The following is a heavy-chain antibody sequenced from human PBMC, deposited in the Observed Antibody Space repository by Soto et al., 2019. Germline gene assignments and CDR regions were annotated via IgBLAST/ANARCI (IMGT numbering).Heavy chain of an antibody. CDR2: IYYSGST. V-gene: IGHV4-31*03. CDR1: GGSISSGGYY. D-gene: IGHD2-2*02. J-gene: IGHJ3*02. CDR3: ARRGIVVVPAAIQLDDAFDI. Sequence: QVQLQESGPGLVKPSQTLSLTCTVSGGSISSGGYYWSWIRQHPGKGLEWIGYIYYSGSTYYNPSLKSRDTISVDTSKSQFYLKLSSVTAADTAVYYCARRGIVVVPAAIQLDDAFDIWGQGTMVTVSS.